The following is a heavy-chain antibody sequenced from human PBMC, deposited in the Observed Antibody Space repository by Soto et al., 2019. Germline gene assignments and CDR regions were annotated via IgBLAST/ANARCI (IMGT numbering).Heavy chain of an antibody. D-gene: IGHD1-1*01. Sequence: GGSLRLSCAASGFTFSSYAMSWVRQAPGKGLEWVSAISGSGGSTYYADSVKGRFTISRDNSKNTLYLQMNSLRAEDTAVYYCAKALEAFYYYGMDVWGQGTTVTVSS. V-gene: IGHV3-23*01. J-gene: IGHJ6*02. CDR2: ISGSGGST. CDR3: AKALEAFYYYGMDV. CDR1: GFTFSSYA.